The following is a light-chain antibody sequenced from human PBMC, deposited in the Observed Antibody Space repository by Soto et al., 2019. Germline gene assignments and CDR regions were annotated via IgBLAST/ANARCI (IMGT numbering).Light chain of an antibody. CDR3: QQYNNWPPIT. CDR2: GAS. Sequence: TQSPGTLSFTPGEGSTLSCSAIQSVSSSYIAWYQQRPGQTPSLLIYGASTRATGIPARFSGSGSGTEFTLTISSLQSEDFAVYYCQQYNNWPPITFGQGTRLEIK. CDR1: QSVSSS. J-gene: IGKJ5*01. V-gene: IGKV3D-15*01.